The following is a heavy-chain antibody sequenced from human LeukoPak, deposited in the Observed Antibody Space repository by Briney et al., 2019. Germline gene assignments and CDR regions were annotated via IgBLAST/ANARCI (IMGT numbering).Heavy chain of an antibody. V-gene: IGHV6-1*01. CDR2: AYYRSKWYN. J-gene: IGHJ1*01. Sequence: PSQTLSLTCAISGDSVSSNSAAWNWIRQSPSRGLEWLGTAYYRSKWYNDYAVSVKSRITINPDTSKNQFSLQLNSVTPEDTAVYYCARGYGSSWYGYFQHWGQGTLVTVFS. D-gene: IGHD6-13*01. CDR3: ARGYGSSWYGYFQH. CDR1: GDSVSSNSAA.